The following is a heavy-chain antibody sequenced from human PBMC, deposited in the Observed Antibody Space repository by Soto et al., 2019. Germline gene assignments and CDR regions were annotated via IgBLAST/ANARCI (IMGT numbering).Heavy chain of an antibody. Sequence: GGSLRLYCAASGFTFSRYAMSWVRQAQGKGLEWVSAISGSGGSTYYADSVTGRFTISRDNSKNTLYLQMNSLRAEDTAVYYCAKDTQGDDYGDYPGLDAFDIWGKGTMVTGSS. CDR3: AKDTQGDDYGDYPGLDAFDI. J-gene: IGHJ3*02. D-gene: IGHD4-17*01. CDR1: GFTFSRYA. CDR2: ISGSGGST. V-gene: IGHV3-23*01.